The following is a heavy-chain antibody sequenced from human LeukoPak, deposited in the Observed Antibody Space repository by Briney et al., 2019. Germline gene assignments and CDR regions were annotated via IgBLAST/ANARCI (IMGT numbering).Heavy chain of an antibody. Sequence: PGGSLRLSCAASGFTVSSNYMSWVRQAPGKGLEWVSYISSSGSTIYYADSVKGRFTISSDNAKNSLYLQMNSLRAEDTAVYYCAGITYPFRYWGQGTLVTVSS. J-gene: IGHJ4*02. CDR1: GFTVSSNY. V-gene: IGHV3-11*04. D-gene: IGHD3-10*01. CDR2: ISSSGSTI. CDR3: AGITYPFRY.